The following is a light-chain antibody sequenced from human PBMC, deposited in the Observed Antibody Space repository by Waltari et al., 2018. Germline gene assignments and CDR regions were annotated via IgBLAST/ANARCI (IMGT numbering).Light chain of an antibody. Sequence: DIQMTQSPSSLSASVGDRVAITCRASQCIGGHLNWYQHKPGKAPKLLMFAVSSLHSGVPSRFSGSSSAPEFTLTIDNLQPEDFAIYYCQQTSSAPFTFGPGTRVEIK. CDR3: QQTSSAPFT. CDR1: QCIGGH. CDR2: AVS. V-gene: IGKV1-39*01. J-gene: IGKJ1*01.